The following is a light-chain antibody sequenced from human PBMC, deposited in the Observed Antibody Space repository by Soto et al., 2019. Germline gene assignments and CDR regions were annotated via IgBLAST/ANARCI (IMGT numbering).Light chain of an antibody. J-gene: IGKJ1*01. Sequence: DIVMTQSPESLAVSLGERATIKCNSSQSVLYSSNSKNYLAWHQQKPGQPPKMLIYWASTRKSGVPDRFSGSGSGTDFNLTISSLQAEDVAVYHCQQHYTTPWTFGQGTRVELK. CDR3: QQHYTTPWT. CDR2: WAS. CDR1: QSVLYSSNSKNY. V-gene: IGKV4-1*01.